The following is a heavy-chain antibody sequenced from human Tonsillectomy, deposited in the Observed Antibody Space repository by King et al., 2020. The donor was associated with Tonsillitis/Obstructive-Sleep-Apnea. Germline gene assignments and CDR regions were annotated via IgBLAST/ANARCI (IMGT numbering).Heavy chain of an antibody. CDR3: ASHIVRAYYFDY. J-gene: IGHJ4*02. CDR1: GGSISSYY. V-gene: IGHV4-59*08. Sequence: VQLQESGPGLVKPSETLSLTCTVSGGSISSYYWSWIRQPPGKGLEWIGYIYYSGSTNYNPSLKSRVTISVDTSKNQFSLKLSSVTAADTAVYYCASHIVRAYYFDYWGQGTLVTVSS. CDR2: IYYSGST. D-gene: IGHD1-26*01.